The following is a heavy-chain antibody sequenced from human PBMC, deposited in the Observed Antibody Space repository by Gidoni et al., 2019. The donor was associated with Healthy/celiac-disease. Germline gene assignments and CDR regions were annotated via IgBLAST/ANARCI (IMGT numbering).Heavy chain of an antibody. J-gene: IGHJ6*02. CDR1: GGSFRGYY. CDR2: INHSGST. V-gene: IGHV4-34*01. Sequence: QVQLQQWGAGLLKPSETLSLTCAVYGGSFRGYYWRWLRQSPGKGLEWIGEINHSGSTNYNPSLKSRVTISVDTSKNQFSLKLSSVTAADTAVYYCARFPPPTFDYYYGMDVWGQGTTGTVSS. CDR3: ARFPPPTFDYYYGMDV.